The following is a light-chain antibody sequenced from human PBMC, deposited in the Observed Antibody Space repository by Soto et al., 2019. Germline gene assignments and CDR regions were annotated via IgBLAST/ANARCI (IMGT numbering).Light chain of an antibody. V-gene: IGLV2-14*01. CDR1: SSDIGRYNY. CDR2: EVN. CDR3: GSYTTTTTGV. Sequence: QSALTQPASVSGSPGQSITIFCTGTSSDIGRYNYVSWHQLHPGKAPKLIIYEVNSRPSGISDRFSGSKSGNTASLTISGLQAEDEADYYCGSYTTTTTGVFGTGTKLTVL. J-gene: IGLJ1*01.